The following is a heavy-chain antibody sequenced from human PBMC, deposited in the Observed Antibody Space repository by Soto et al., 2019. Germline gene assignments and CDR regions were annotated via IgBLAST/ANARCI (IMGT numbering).Heavy chain of an antibody. CDR2: IYYTGNT. CDR3: ASGHDAYKVRY. V-gene: IGHV4-31*03. CDR1: GGSISSGGTGSY. J-gene: IGHJ4*02. Sequence: QVQLQESGPGLVKPSQTLSLTCTVSGGSISSGGTGSYWTWIRQLPGKGLEWIGYIYYTGNTYYNTSLKSRPTLSIDPSENQFSLKLTSVTAADTAVYFCASGHDAYKVRYWGQGTLVTVSS. D-gene: IGHD1-1*01.